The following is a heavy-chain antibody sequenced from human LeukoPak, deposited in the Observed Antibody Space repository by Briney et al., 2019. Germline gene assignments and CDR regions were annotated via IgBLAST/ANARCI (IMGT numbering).Heavy chain of an antibody. Sequence: ASVKVSCKASGGTFSSYSISWVRQAPGQGLEWMGRISPILGITNYAQKFQGRVTITADKSTSTAYMELSSLRSEDTAMYYCARVRYCSGGSCYFHDFWGQGTLVTVSS. V-gene: IGHV1-69*02. CDR3: ARVRYCSGGSCYFHDF. J-gene: IGHJ4*02. CDR2: ISPILGIT. CDR1: GGTFSSYS. D-gene: IGHD2-15*01.